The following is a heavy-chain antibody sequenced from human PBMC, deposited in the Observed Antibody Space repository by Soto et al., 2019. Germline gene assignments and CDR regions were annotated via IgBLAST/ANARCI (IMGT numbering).Heavy chain of an antibody. D-gene: IGHD6-6*01. J-gene: IGHJ6*03. Sequence: EVQLVESGGGLVKPGGSLRLSCAASGFTFSSYSMNWVRQAPGKGLEWVSSISSSSSYIYYADSVKGRFTISRDNAKNSLYLQMNNLRAEDTTVYYCARGVAARLDYYYYYMDVWGKGTTVTVSS. CDR1: GFTFSSYS. CDR3: ARGVAARLDYYYYYMDV. V-gene: IGHV3-21*01. CDR2: ISSSSSYI.